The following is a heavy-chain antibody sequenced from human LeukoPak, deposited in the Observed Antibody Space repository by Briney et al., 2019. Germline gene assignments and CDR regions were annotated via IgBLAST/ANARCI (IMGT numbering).Heavy chain of an antibody. CDR1: GLIFISYS. CDR3: ARDLRLYLSIAARPDWYFDL. Sequence: GGSLRLSCAACGLIFISYSMNWVRQAPGKGVEWVSYISRSSCTIYYADSVKGRFTISRDNAKNSLYLQMNSLRAEDTAVYYCARDLRLYLSIAARPDWYFDLWGRSTLVTVSS. J-gene: IGHJ2*01. D-gene: IGHD6-6*01. CDR2: ISRSSCTI. V-gene: IGHV3-48*01.